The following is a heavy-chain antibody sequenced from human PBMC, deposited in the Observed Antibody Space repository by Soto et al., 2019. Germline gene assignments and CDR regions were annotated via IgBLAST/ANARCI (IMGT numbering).Heavy chain of an antibody. D-gene: IGHD3-22*01. J-gene: IGHJ3*02. CDR1: GYSFTSYW. V-gene: IGHV5-10-1*03. CDR3: ARHSYYDSSGYYRNPTPHDAFDI. Sequence: EVQLVQSGAEVKKPGESLRISCKGSGYSFTSYWISWVRQMPGKGLEWMGRIDPSDSYTNYSPSFQGHVTISADKSISTAYLQWSSLKASDTAMYYCARHSYYDSSGYYRNPTPHDAFDIWGQGTMVTVSS. CDR2: IDPSDSYT.